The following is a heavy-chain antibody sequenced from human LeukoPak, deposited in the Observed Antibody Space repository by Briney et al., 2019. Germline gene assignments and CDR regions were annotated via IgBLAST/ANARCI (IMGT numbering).Heavy chain of an antibody. V-gene: IGHV1-2*02. CDR3: ARDVSGWGDYYYYYYMDV. CDR2: INPNSGGT. Sequence: GASVKVSCKASGYTFTSYGISWVRQAPGQGLEWMGWINPNSGGTNYAQKFQGRVTMTRDTSIGTAYMELSRLRSDDTAVYYCARDVSGWGDYYYYYYMDVWGKGTTVTVSS. CDR1: GYTFTSYG. J-gene: IGHJ6*03. D-gene: IGHD6-19*01.